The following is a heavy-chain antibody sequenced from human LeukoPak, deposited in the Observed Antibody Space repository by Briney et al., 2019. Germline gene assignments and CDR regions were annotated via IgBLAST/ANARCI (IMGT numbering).Heavy chain of an antibody. Sequence: GGSLRLSCAASGFTFSSYAMHWVRQAPGKGLEWVAVISYDGSNKYYADSVKGRFTISRDNAQNSLYLQINSLRPEDTAFYSCAKDRMGAYFTIPDYWGRGTLITVSS. CDR2: ISYDGSNK. V-gene: IGHV3-30-3*01. J-gene: IGHJ4*02. CDR3: AKDRMGAYFTIPDY. D-gene: IGHD2/OR15-2a*01. CDR1: GFTFSSYA.